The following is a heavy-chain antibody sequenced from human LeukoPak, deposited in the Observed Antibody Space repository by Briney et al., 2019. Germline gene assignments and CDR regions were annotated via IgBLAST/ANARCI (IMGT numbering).Heavy chain of an antibody. CDR2: IYHSGST. V-gene: IGHV4-38-2*02. CDR1: GYSISSGYY. J-gene: IGHJ4*02. D-gene: IGHD5-12*01. CDR3: AREVDIVATTPLTGFDY. Sequence: SETLSLTCAVSGYSISSGYYWGWIRQPPGKGLGWIGSIYHSGSTYYNPSLKSRVTISVDTSKNQFSLKLSSVTAADTAVYYCAREVDIVATTPLTGFDYWGQGTLVTVSS.